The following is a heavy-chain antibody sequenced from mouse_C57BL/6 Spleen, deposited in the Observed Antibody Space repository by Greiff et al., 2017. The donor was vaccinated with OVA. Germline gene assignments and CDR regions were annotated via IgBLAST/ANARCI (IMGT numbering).Heavy chain of an antibody. J-gene: IGHJ3*01. CDR1: GYTFTSYW. Sequence: VQLQQPGAELVMPGASVKLSCKASGYTFTSYWMDWVKQRPGKGLEWIGEIDPYDSYTNYNQKFKGKSTLTVDKSSSTAYMQLSSLTSEDTAVYYCARRGNDSAYWGQGTPVTVS. CDR2: IDPYDSYT. CDR3: ARRGNDSAY. D-gene: IGHD2-3*01. V-gene: IGHV1-69*01.